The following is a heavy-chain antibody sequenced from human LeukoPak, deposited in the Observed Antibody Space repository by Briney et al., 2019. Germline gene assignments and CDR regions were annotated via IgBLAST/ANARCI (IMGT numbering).Heavy chain of an antibody. D-gene: IGHD4-23*01. CDR1: GLTFSGYW. CDR3: ARGAGGY. J-gene: IGHJ4*02. Sequence: GGSLRLSCAASGLTFSGYWMKWVRQAPGKGLEWVANIKPDGSDKYYVDSVKGRFTISRDNAKNSLYLQMTSQRAEDTAVYYCARGAGGYSGQGTLVTVSS. CDR2: IKPDGSDK. V-gene: IGHV3-7*04.